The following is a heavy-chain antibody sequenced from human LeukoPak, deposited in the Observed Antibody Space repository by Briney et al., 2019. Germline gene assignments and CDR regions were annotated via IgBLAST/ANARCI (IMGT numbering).Heavy chain of an antibody. D-gene: IGHD2-15*01. J-gene: IGHJ3*02. V-gene: IGHV1-46*01. Sequence: ASVKVSCKASGYTFTSYYMHWVRQAPGQGLEWMGLIYPSGGSTRYAQKFQGRVTMTRDTSTSTVYIALSSLRSEDTAVYYCARSPPRDSDAFDIWGQGTMVTVS. CDR3: ARSPPRDSDAFDI. CDR1: GYTFTSYY. CDR2: IYPSGGST.